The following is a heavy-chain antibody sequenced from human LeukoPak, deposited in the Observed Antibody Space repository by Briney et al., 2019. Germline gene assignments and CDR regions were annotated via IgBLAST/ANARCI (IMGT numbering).Heavy chain of an antibody. J-gene: IGHJ4*02. CDR2: IISSSSYI. V-gene: IGHV3-21*04. D-gene: IGHD4/OR15-4a*01. CDR3: AKGGSYRGAFDC. CDR1: GFTFSSYS. Sequence: GGSLRPSCAVAGFTFSSYSMNWVRQAPGKGLEWVSSIISSSSYIYYADSVKGRFTISTDNATNSLYLQMNSLRAEDMALDYCAKGGSYRGAFDCWGQGTLVTVSS.